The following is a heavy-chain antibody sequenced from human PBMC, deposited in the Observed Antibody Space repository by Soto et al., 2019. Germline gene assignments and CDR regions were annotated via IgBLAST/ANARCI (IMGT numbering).Heavy chain of an antibody. CDR1: GGSISSYY. J-gene: IGHJ4*02. CDR2: IYCSGST. Sequence: QVQLQESGPGLVKPSETLSLTCTVSGGSISSYYWSWIRQPPGKGLEWIGYIYCSGSTNYNPSLKRRVTISVDTSNNQFSLKLTSVTAADTAVYYCARGYGDYVLDYCGQGALVTVSS. D-gene: IGHD4-17*01. V-gene: IGHV4-59*08. CDR3: ARGYGDYVLDY.